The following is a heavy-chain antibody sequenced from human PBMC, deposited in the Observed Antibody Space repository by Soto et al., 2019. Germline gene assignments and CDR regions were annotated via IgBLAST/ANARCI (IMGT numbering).Heavy chain of an antibody. Sequence: HPGGSLRLSCAASGFTFSNYAMSWVRQAPGKGLEWVSGISGSGGSTYHADSVKGRFTISRDNSKNTLYLQMNSLRAEDTAVYYCAKVTIFGVVYYMDVWGKGTTVTVSS. CDR3: AKVTIFGVVYYMDV. CDR1: GFTFSNYA. J-gene: IGHJ6*03. D-gene: IGHD3-3*01. CDR2: ISGSGGST. V-gene: IGHV3-23*01.